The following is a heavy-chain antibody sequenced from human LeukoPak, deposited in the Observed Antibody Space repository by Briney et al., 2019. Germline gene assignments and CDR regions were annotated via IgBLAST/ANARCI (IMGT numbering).Heavy chain of an antibody. V-gene: IGHV3-7*01. CDR3: ARDVGDL. CDR2: INQGGSEK. D-gene: IGHD2-21*02. CDR1: GFTFSTYW. Sequence: GGSLRLSCAPSGFTFSTYWMGWVRQAPGKGLEWLANINQGGSEKYYVDSVKGRFTISRDNAKNSLFLQMNILRAEDTAVYYCARDVGDLWGQGTLVTVSS. J-gene: IGHJ4*02.